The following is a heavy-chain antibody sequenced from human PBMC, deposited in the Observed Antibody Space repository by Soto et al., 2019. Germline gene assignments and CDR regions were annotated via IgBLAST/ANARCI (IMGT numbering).Heavy chain of an antibody. J-gene: IGHJ4*02. CDR3: ARARMGSNYFDY. D-gene: IGHD1-26*01. Sequence: PGGSLRLSCEASGFIFRDYYMSWIRHSPGRGLEWISNIRISGSSTNYADSVRGRFTISRDNAKSSLYLQMNNLRVEDTAVYYCARARMGSNYFDYWGQGALVTISA. CDR2: IRISGSST. V-gene: IGHV3-11*06. CDR1: GFIFRDYY.